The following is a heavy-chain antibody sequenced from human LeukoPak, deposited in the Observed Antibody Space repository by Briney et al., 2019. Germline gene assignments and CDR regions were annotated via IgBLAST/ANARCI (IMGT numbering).Heavy chain of an antibody. CDR3: AKVNYYHPYF. CDR1: GFTFSSYA. CDR2: ITGSGVST. J-gene: IGHJ4*02. Sequence: GGSLRLSCAASGFTFSSYAMSWVRQAPGKGLEWVSTITGSGVSTYYADPVKGRFTISRDNFQNTLFLQLNNLRVDDTAVYYCAKVNYYHPYFWGQGTLVTVSS. V-gene: IGHV3-23*01. D-gene: IGHD3-22*01.